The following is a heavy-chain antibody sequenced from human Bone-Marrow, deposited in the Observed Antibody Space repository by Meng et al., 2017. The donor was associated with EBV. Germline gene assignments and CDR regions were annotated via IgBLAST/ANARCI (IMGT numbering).Heavy chain of an antibody. CDR2: ISSSSSYI. J-gene: IGHJ4*02. CDR3: ARSISGYYRY. V-gene: IGHV3-21*04. D-gene: IGHD3-22*01. CDR1: GFTFSSYS. Sequence: EVQLVESGGGLVKPGGSLRLSCAASGFTFSSYSMNWVRQAPGKGLEWVSSISSSSSYIYYADSVKGRFTISRDNAKNSLFLQMNSLTVEDTALYYCARSISGYYRYWGQGTLVTVSS.